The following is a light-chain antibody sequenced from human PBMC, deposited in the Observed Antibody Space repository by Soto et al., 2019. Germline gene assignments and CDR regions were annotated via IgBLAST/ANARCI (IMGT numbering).Light chain of an antibody. Sequence: DIHLTQSPSFLSASVGDRVTITCRASQGIGSYLAWYQQKPGKAPKLLIYAASTLQSGVPSRFSGSGSGTEFTLTISSLQPEDFATYSCQQVNSYPLTFGGGTKVEIK. CDR1: QGIGSY. V-gene: IGKV1-9*01. J-gene: IGKJ4*01. CDR2: AAS. CDR3: QQVNSYPLT.